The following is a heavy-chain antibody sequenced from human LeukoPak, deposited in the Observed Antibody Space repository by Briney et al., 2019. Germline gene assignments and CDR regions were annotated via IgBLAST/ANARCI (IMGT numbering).Heavy chain of an antibody. CDR1: GFTFSSYS. D-gene: IGHD5-12*01. V-gene: IGHV3-21*01. CDR2: ISSSSSYI. Sequence: GRSLRLSCAASGFTFSSYSMNWVRQAPGKGLEWVSSISSSSSYIYYADSVKGRFTISRDNAKNSLYLQMNSLRAEDTAVYYCARDRMSGYEPGRFDPWGQGTLVTVSS. J-gene: IGHJ5*02. CDR3: ARDRMSGYEPGRFDP.